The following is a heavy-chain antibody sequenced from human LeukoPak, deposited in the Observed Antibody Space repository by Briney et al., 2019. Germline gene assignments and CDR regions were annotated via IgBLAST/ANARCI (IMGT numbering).Heavy chain of an antibody. CDR2: ISGSGGST. CDR3: AKEIYGDSTGGRFQQ. V-gene: IGHV3-23*01. CDR1: GFTFGSYA. J-gene: IGHJ1*01. D-gene: IGHD4-17*01. Sequence: GGSLRLSCAASGFTFGSYAMSWVRQAPGKGLEWVSVISGSGGSTYYADSVKGRFTLSRDNSKNTLYLQMNSLRAEDTAVYYCAKEIYGDSTGGRFQQWGQGTLVTVSS.